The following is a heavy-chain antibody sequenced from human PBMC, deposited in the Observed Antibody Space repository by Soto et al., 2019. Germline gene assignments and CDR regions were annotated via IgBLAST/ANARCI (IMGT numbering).Heavy chain of an antibody. V-gene: IGHV2-5*02. CDR1: GLSLSTTEVT. CDR2: IYWDDSE. J-gene: IGHJ4*02. CDR3: ARHKETTLTFDY. Sequence: QITLKESGPTLVKPTQTLTLTCTFSGLSLSTTEVTVGWIRQPPGKALEWLELIYWDDSERYSPSLKSRLTITKDTSKNQVILTLTNMDPVDTATYFCARHKETTLTFDYWGQGILVTVSS. D-gene: IGHD3-9*01.